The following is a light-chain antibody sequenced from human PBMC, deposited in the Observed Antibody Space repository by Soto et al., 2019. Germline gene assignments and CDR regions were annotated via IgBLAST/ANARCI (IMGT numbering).Light chain of an antibody. V-gene: IGLV2-18*01. CDR2: KIS. Sequence: QSALTQPPSVSGSPGQSVTISCTGTSSDVDSYNRVSWYQQPPGTAPKLMIYKISNRPSGVPDRFSGSKSGNTASLTISGLQAEDEADYYCSLYTSSSTYVFGTGTKLTVL. CDR3: SLYTSSSTYV. J-gene: IGLJ1*01. CDR1: SSDVDSYNR.